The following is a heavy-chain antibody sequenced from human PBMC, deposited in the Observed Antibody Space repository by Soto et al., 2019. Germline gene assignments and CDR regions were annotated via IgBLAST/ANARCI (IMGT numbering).Heavy chain of an antibody. CDR2: AYYSGST. V-gene: IGHV4-59*01. CDR3: ARDRSTYGGGGTGEVKENWFDP. D-gene: IGHD2-8*01. J-gene: IGHJ5*02. Sequence: KPSETLSLTCTVSGGSISHYYWSWIRQSPGKGLEWIGYAYYSGSTDYNPSLKSRVTMSVGTSKNQVSLKLNSVTTADTAVYYCARDRSTYGGGGTGEVKENWFDPWGPGTLVTVPQ. CDR1: GGSISHYY.